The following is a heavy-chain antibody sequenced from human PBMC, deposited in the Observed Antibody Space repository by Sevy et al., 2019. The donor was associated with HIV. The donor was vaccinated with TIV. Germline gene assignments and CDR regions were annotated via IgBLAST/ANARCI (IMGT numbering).Heavy chain of an antibody. J-gene: IGHJ4*02. V-gene: IGHV1-69*13. CDR1: GGTFSNYA. Sequence: KAGASVKVSCKASGGTFSNYALSWARQAPGQGLEWMGGIIPIFGTTNFAQTFQGRVTITADEFTSTAYMELSSLRSADTAVYYCARTPILVIPGATDLYFDNWGQGTLVTVSS. CDR3: ARTPILVIPGATDLYFDN. CDR2: IIPIFGTT. D-gene: IGHD2-2*01.